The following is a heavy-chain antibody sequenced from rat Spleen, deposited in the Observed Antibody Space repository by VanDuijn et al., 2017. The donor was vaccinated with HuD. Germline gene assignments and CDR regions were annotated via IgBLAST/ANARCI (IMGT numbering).Heavy chain of an antibody. J-gene: IGHJ2*01. D-gene: IGHD3-2*01. Sequence: EVQLVESGGGLVQPGRSLKLSCAASGFTFSDYHMAWVRQAPTKGLEWVASISHDGGSTYYRDSVKGRFTISRDIANSTLYLQMNSLRSEDTATYYCTRENWHLDVWGHGVMVTVSS. V-gene: IGHV5-20*01. CDR2: ISHDGGST. CDR3: TRENWHLDV. CDR1: GFTFSDYH.